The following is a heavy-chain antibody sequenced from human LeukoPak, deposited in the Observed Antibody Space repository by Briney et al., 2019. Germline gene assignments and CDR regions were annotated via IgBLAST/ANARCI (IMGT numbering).Heavy chain of an antibody. CDR2: IYYSGST. D-gene: IGHD6-19*01. V-gene: IGHV4-59*01. CDR3: ARVGTAVAGIFDY. Sequence: PSETLSLTCTVSGGSISSYYWSWIRQPPGKGLEWIGYIYYSGSTNYNPSLKSRVTISVDTSKNQFSLKLSSVTAADTAVYYCARVGTAVAGIFDYWGQGTLVTVSS. J-gene: IGHJ4*02. CDR1: GGSISSYY.